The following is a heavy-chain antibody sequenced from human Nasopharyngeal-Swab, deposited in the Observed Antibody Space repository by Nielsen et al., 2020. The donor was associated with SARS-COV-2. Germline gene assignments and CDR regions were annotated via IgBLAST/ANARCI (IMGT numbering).Heavy chain of an antibody. CDR1: GFTFSSYG. CDR2: IWYDGSNK. J-gene: IGHJ4*02. CDR3: ARGGSSSWYYFDY. D-gene: IGHD6-13*01. Sequence: GGSLRLSCAASGFTFSSYGMHWVRQAPGKGLVWVAVIWYDGSNKYYADSVKGRFTISRDNSKNTLYLQMNSLRAEDTAVYYCARGGSSSWYYFDYWGQGTLVTVSS. V-gene: IGHV3-33*01.